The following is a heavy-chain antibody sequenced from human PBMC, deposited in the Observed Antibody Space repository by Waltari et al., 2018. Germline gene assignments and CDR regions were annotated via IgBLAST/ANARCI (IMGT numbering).Heavy chain of an antibody. J-gene: IGHJ1*01. Sequence: AINWVRQAPGKGLEWVSSISVSDATYYADSVKGRFTVSSDYSDNTIHLQMDSLRAGDTAVYFCAKPFYNWDDPLRSWGQGAPVIVSS. D-gene: IGHD1-20*01. CDR2: ISVSDAT. V-gene: IGHV3-23*01. CDR1: A. CDR3: AKPFYNWDDPLRS.